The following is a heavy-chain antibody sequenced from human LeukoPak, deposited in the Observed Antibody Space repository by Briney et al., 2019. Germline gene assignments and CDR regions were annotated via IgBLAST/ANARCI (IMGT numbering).Heavy chain of an antibody. CDR3: ARDILYYYGSGRLREDAFDI. V-gene: IGHV3-66*01. J-gene: IGHJ3*02. CDR1: GFTVSSNY. D-gene: IGHD3-10*01. CDR2: IYSGGST. Sequence: GGSLRLSCAASGFTVSSNYMSWVRQAPGKGLEWVSVIYSGGSTYYADSVKGRFTISRDNSKNTLYLQMNSLRAEDTAVYYCARDILYYYGSGRLREDAFDIWGQGTMVTVSS.